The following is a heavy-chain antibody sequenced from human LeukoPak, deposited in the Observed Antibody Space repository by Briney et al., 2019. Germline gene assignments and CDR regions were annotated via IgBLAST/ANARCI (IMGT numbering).Heavy chain of an antibody. CDR2: INHSGST. CDR1: GGSFSGYY. CDR3: ARGKVGYDFWSGYPSYFDY. V-gene: IGHV4-34*01. Sequence: SETLSLTCAVYGGSFSGYYWSWIRQPPGKGLEWIGEINHSGSTNYNPSHKSRVTISVDTSKNQFSLKLSSVTAADTAVYYCARGKVGYDFWSGYPSYFDYWGQGTLVTVSS. J-gene: IGHJ4*02. D-gene: IGHD3-3*01.